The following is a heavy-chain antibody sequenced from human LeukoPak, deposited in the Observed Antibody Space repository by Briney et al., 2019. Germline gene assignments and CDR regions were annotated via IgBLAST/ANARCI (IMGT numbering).Heavy chain of an antibody. CDR2: INWSGGST. Sequence: GGSLRLSCAASGFTFDDYGMSWVRQAPGKGLEWVSGINWSGGSTGYTDSVKGRFTISRDNAKNSLYLQMDSLRAEDTALYYCARALRRYKYDYPSPDYWGQGTLVTVSS. D-gene: IGHD3-16*01. J-gene: IGHJ4*02. CDR3: ARALRRYKYDYPSPDY. CDR1: GFTFDDYG. V-gene: IGHV3-20*04.